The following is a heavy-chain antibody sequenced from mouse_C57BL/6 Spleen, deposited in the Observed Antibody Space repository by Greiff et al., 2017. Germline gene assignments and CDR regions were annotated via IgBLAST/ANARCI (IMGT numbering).Heavy chain of an antibody. CDR1: GFSFNTYA. CDR3: VRRGGTGYAMDY. D-gene: IGHD4-1*01. CDR2: IRSKSNNYAT. V-gene: IGHV10-1*01. Sequence: EVKLVESGGGLVQPKGSLKLSCAASGFSFNTYAMNWVRQAPGKGLEWVARIRSKSNNYATYYADSVKDRFTISRDDSESMLYLQMNNLKTEDTAMDYCVRRGGTGYAMDYWGQGTSVTVSS. J-gene: IGHJ4*01.